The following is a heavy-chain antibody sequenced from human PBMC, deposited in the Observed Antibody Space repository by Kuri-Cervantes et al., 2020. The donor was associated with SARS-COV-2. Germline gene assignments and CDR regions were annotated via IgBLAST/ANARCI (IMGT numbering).Heavy chain of an antibody. V-gene: IGHV3-30*03. D-gene: IGHD3-22*01. CDR1: GFTFSSYS. CDR3: ARVPYYYDGSGFFYFDY. J-gene: IGHJ4*02. Sequence: GESLKISCAASGFTFSSYSMNWVRQAPGKGLEWVAVISYDGTNKYYADFVKGRFTISRDNSNNTLYLQMNSLRVEDTAVYYCARVPYYYDGSGFFYFDYWGQGTLVTVSS. CDR2: ISYDGTNK.